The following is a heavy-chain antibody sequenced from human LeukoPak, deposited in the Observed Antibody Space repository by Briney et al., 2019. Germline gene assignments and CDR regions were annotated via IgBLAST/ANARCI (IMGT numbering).Heavy chain of an antibody. V-gene: IGHV4-59*01. CDR3: ARVGYGSGTGWFDP. J-gene: IGHJ5*02. Sequence: SETLSLTCTVSGGSISSYYWSWIRQPPWKGLEWIGYIYYSGSTNYNPSLKSRVTISVDTSKNQFSLKLSSVTAADTAVYYCARVGYGSGTGWFDPWGQGTLVTVSS. CDR2: IYYSGST. CDR1: GGSISSYY. D-gene: IGHD3-10*01.